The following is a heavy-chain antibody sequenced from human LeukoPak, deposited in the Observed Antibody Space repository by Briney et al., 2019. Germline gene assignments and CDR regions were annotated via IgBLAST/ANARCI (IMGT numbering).Heavy chain of an antibody. V-gene: IGHV3-30*03. J-gene: IGHJ4*02. D-gene: IGHD4-23*01. CDR3: ARGSTVVTPLDY. Sequence: GGSLRLSCAASGFTFSSYGMHWVRQAPGKGLEWVALISNDGSNKYYADSVKGRFTISRDNSKNTLYLQMNSLRAEDTAVYYCARGSTVVTPLDYWGQGTLVTVSS. CDR1: GFTFSSYG. CDR2: ISNDGSNK.